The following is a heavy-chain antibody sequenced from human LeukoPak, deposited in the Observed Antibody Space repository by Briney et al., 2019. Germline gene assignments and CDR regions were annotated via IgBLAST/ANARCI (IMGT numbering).Heavy chain of an antibody. CDR2: IQFDGSKT. CDR1: GFTFSNYG. Sequence: GGSLRLSCAASGFTFSNYGVHWVRQAPGKGLEWVAFIQFDGSKTYYTDSVKGRFTISRDNSKNTLYLQMSSLRAEDTAVYYCAKDQRTSMTTGGVSSFDIWGQGTMVTVSS. J-gene: IGHJ3*02. CDR3: AKDQRTSMTTGGVSSFDI. D-gene: IGHD4-17*01. V-gene: IGHV3-30*02.